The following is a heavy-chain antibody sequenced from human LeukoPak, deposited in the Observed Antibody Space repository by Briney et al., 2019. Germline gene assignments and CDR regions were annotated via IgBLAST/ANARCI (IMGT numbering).Heavy chain of an antibody. Sequence: GGSLRLSCAASGFTFSSYAMHWVRQAPGKGLEWVAVVSFDGDNKYYADSVKDRFTISRDNSQNTLYLQLNSLRAEDTAVYYCAIDWTLNYWGQGTLVTVSS. CDR3: AIDWTLNY. CDR1: GFTFSSYA. D-gene: IGHD3/OR15-3a*01. CDR2: VSFDGDNK. J-gene: IGHJ4*02. V-gene: IGHV3-30-3*01.